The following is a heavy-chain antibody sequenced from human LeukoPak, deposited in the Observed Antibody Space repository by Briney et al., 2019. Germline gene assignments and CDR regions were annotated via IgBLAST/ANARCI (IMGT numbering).Heavy chain of an antibody. CDR2: IYSGGST. D-gene: IGHD6-13*01. V-gene: IGHV3-66*01. J-gene: IGHJ3*02. Sequence: GGSLRLSCAASGFTVSSNYMIWVRQAPGEGLEWVSLIYSGGSTYCADSVKGRFTISRDNSKNTLYLQMNSLRVEDTAVYYCASQQGLSAFDIWGQGTMVTVSS. CDR3: ASQQGLSAFDI. CDR1: GFTVSSNY.